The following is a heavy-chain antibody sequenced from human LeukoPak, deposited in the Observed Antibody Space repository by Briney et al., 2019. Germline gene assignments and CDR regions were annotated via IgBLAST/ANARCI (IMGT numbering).Heavy chain of an antibody. CDR3: AKDLYPTMVRGAPYYYYYMDV. Sequence: GGSLRLSCAASGFTFSSYGMHWVRQAPGKGLEWVAFIRYDGSNKYYADSVKGRFTISRDNSKNTLYLQMNSLRAEDTAVYYCAKDLYPTMVRGAPYYYYYMDVWGKGTTVTISS. CDR1: GFTFSSYG. CDR2: IRYDGSNK. D-gene: IGHD3-10*01. J-gene: IGHJ6*03. V-gene: IGHV3-30*02.